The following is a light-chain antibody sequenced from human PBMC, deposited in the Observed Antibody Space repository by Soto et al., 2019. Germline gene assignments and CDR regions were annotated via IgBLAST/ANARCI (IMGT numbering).Light chain of an antibody. CDR3: QQYDNWPTIT. Sequence: IVLTHSPCTLSLSPGERATLSCRASQSVSSNLAWYQQKHGQAPRLLIYGASTRATGIPARFSGSGSGTEFTLTISSLQSEDFAVYYCQQYDNWPTITFGQGTRLEIK. CDR2: GAS. V-gene: IGKV3-15*01. CDR1: QSVSSN. J-gene: IGKJ5*01.